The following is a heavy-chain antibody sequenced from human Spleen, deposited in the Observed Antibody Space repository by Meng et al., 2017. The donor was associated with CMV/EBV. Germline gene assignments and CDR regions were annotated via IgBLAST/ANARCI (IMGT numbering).Heavy chain of an antibody. V-gene: IGHV4-4*02. CDR1: DGSVSSNNW. J-gene: IGHJ6*02. CDR3: ARGPAEYSGYDYGGYYHYDMDV. CDR2: IYHSGSV. Sequence: SQTLSLTCAVSDGSVSSNNWWSWVRQSPGKGLKWIGEIYHSGSVNYNPSLESRVTISIDKSKNQFSLKLTSVTAADTAVYYCARGPAEYSGYDYGGYYHYDMDVWGQGTTVTVSS. D-gene: IGHD5-12*01.